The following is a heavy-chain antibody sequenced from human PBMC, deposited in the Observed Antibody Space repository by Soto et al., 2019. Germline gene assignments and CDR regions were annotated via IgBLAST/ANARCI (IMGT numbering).Heavy chain of an antibody. Sequence: EVQLVESGGGLVQPGRSLRLSCAASGFTFDDYAMHWVRQAPGKGLEWVSGISWNSGRIGYADSVKGRFTITRDNAKNSPYLQMNRLRYEDTALYYCAQDLEDTVAWGVLAVWGKGTAVTASS. CDR3: AQDLEDTVAWGVLAV. CDR1: GFTFDDYA. J-gene: IGHJ6*04. V-gene: IGHV3-9*01. D-gene: IGHD3-10*01. CDR2: ISWNSGRI.